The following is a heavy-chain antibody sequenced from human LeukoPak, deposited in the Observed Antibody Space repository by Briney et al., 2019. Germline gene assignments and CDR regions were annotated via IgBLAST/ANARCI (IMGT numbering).Heavy chain of an antibody. V-gene: IGHV3-48*04. CDR3: ARGVSSGWYGD. Sequence: GGSLRLSCAASGFNYSSYTMNWVRQAPGMGLGWLSYISARGITYYADSVKGRFTISRDNAKNSLYLQMNSLRAEDTAVYYCARGVSSGWYGDWGQGTLVTVSS. J-gene: IGHJ4*02. CDR2: ISARGIT. D-gene: IGHD6-19*01. CDR1: GFNYSSYT.